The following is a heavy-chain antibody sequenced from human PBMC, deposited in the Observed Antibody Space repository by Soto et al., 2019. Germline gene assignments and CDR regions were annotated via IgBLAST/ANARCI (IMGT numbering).Heavy chain of an antibody. D-gene: IGHD2-2*01. V-gene: IGHV3-33*01. CDR3: AREDPGVVVVPAANDMDV. Sequence: QPGGSLRLSCAASGFTFSSYGMHWVRQAPGKGLEWVAVIWYDGSNKYYADSVKGRFTISRDNSKNTLYLQMNSLRAEDTAVYYCAREDPGVVVVPAANDMDVWGQGTTVTVS. CDR2: IWYDGSNK. CDR1: GFTFSSYG. J-gene: IGHJ6*02.